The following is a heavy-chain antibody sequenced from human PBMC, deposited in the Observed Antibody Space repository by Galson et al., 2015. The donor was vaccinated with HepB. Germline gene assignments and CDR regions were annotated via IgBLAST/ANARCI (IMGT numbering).Heavy chain of an antibody. CDR3: ARGRGDIGGYYAFDY. Sequence: SLRLSCAASGFTFSTYSLNWVRQAPGKGLEWVSAVSSSSIYKYYADSVKGRFTISRDNAKSSLYAQMNNLRVEDTAVYYCARGRGDIGGYYAFDYWGKGALVTVSS. V-gene: IGHV3-21*06. D-gene: IGHD3-22*01. CDR1: GFTFSTYS. CDR2: VSSSSIYK. J-gene: IGHJ4*02.